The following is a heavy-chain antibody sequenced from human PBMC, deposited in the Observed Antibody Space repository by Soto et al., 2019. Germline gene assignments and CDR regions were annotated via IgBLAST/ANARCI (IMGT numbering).Heavy chain of an antibody. CDR2: ISAYNGNT. J-gene: IGHJ4*02. CDR3: ATGYCSGGSCYSGLARY. Sequence: ASVKVSCKASGYTFTSYGISWVRQAPGQGLEWMGWISAYNGNTNYAQKPQGRVTMTTDTSTSTAYMELRSLRSDDTAVYYCATGYCSGGSCYSGLARYWGQGTLVTVSS. V-gene: IGHV1-18*01. CDR1: GYTFTSYG. D-gene: IGHD2-15*01.